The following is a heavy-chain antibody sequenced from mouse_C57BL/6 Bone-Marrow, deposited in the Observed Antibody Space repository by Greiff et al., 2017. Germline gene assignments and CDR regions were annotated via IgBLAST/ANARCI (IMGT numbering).Heavy chain of an antibody. V-gene: IGHV14-4*01. CDR2: IDPENGDT. Sequence: VQLQQSGAELVRPGASVKLSCTASGFNIKDDYMHWVKQRPEQGLEWIGWIDPENGDTEYASKFQGKATITADTSSNTAYLQLSSLTSEDTAVYYCTTGFITTVVATPFAYWGQGTLVTVSA. J-gene: IGHJ3*01. D-gene: IGHD1-1*01. CDR1: GFNIKDDY. CDR3: TTGFITTVVATPFAY.